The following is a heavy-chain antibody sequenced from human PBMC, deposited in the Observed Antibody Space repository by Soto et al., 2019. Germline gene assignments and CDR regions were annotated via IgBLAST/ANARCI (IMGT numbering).Heavy chain of an antibody. CDR3: AIADYYDSSGYHNFDH. CDR1: GFTFSSYG. J-gene: IGHJ4*02. D-gene: IGHD3-22*01. CDR2: IWYDGSNK. V-gene: IGHV3-33*01. Sequence: PGGSLRLSCAASGFTFSSYGMHWVRQAPGKGLEWVAVIWYDGSNKYYAVSVKGRFTISRDNSKNTLYLQMNSLRAEDTAVYYCAIADYYDSSGYHNFDHWGQGTLVTVSS.